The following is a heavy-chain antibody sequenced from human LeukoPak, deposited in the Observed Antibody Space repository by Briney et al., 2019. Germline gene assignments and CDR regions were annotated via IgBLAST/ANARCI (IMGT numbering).Heavy chain of an antibody. J-gene: IGHJ5*02. Sequence: PGGSLRLSCAASGLHFSGTAMSWVRQAPGKGLEWVSAISHDGMNAYYADSVKGRFTISRDNSKKTVSLEMSSLTAADTGVYYCARDRGYSYGFVEAAVHFLNWFDPWGQGTLVTVSS. CDR3: ARDRGYSYGFVEAAVHFLNWFDP. D-gene: IGHD5-18*01. CDR2: ISHDGMNA. V-gene: IGHV3-23*01. CDR1: GLHFSGTA.